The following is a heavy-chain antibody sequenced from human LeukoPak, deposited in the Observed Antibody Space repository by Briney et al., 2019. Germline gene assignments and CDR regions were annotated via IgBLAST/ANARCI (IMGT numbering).Heavy chain of an antibody. Sequence: SVKVSCKASGGTFSSYAISWVRQAPGQGLEWMGGIIPIFGTANYAQKFQGRVTITADESTSTAYMELSSLRSEDTAVYYCASGLQYDSGGYHTFDYWGQGTLVTVSS. V-gene: IGHV1-69*13. CDR3: ASGLQYDSGGYHTFDY. J-gene: IGHJ4*02. D-gene: IGHD3-22*01. CDR2: IIPIFGTA. CDR1: GGTFSSYA.